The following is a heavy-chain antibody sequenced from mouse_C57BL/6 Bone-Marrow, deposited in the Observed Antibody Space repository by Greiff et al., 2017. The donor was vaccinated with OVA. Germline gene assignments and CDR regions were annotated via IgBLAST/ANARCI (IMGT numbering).Heavy chain of an antibody. V-gene: IGHV1-66*01. D-gene: IGHD2-4*01. CDR2: IYPGGGYT. J-gene: IGHJ3*01. CDR3: ARRRNDYAWFAY. CDR1: GYSFTSYY. Sequence: VQRVESGPELVKPGASVKISCKASGYSFTSYYIHWVQQRPGQGLEWIGWIYPGGGYTKYNEKFKGKATLTADTSSSTAYMQLSSLTSEDSAVYYCARRRNDYAWFAYWGQGTLVTVSA.